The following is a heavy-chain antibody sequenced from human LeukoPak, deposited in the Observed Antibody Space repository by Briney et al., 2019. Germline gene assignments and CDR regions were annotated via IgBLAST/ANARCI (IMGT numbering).Heavy chain of an antibody. CDR1: GGTFSSYA. Sequence: ASVKVSCKASGGTFSSYAISWVRQAPGQGLEWMGRIIPILGIANYAQKFQGRVTITADKSTSTAYMELRSLRSEDMAVYYCARVSQDYGDYWFDPWGQGTLVTVSS. J-gene: IGHJ5*02. V-gene: IGHV1-69*04. CDR2: IIPILGIA. D-gene: IGHD4-17*01. CDR3: ARVSQDYGDYWFDP.